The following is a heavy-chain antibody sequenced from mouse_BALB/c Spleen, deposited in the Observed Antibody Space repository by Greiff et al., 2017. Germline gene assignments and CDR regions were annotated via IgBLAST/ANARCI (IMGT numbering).Heavy chain of an antibody. V-gene: IGHV5-6-5*01. J-gene: IGHJ4*01. CDR1: GFTFSSYA. Sequence: DVKLVESGGGLVKPGGSLKLSCAASGFTFSSYAMSWVRQTPEKRLEWVASISSGGSTYYPDSVKGRFTISRDKARNILYLQMSSLRSEDTAMYYCARRYYDPYYAMDYWGQGTSVTVSS. CDR2: ISSGGST. D-gene: IGHD2-4*01. CDR3: ARRYYDPYYAMDY.